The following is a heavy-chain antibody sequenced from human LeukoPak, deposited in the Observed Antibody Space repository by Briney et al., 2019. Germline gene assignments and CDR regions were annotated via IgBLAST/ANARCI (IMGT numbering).Heavy chain of an antibody. CDR1: GFTFSSYW. J-gene: IGHJ4*02. Sequence: PGGSLRLSCAASGFTFSSYWKTWVRQAPGKGLEWVANIKQDGSGTYYVDSVKGRSTISRDNAKNSLYLQMNSLRAGDTAVYYCARVRIWVAVPGPFDYWGQGTLVTVSS. D-gene: IGHD6-19*01. CDR2: IKQDGSGT. V-gene: IGHV3-7*01. CDR3: ARVRIWVAVPGPFDY.